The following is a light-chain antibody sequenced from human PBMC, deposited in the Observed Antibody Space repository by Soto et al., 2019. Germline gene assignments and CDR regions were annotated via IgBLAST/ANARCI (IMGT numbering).Light chain of an antibody. CDR2: GDS. Sequence: EIVLTQSPGTLSLSPGERATLSCRASQSVSSSYLAWYQQKPGQRPRLLIYGDSSRATGIPDGFSGSGSGTDFTLTISRLEPEDFAVYYCQQYGSSVTFGPGTKVDI. CDR3: QQYGSSVT. CDR1: QSVSSSY. V-gene: IGKV3-20*01. J-gene: IGKJ3*01.